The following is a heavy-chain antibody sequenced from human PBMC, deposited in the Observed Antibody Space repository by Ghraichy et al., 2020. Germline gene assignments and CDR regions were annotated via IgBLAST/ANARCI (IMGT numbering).Heavy chain of an antibody. CDR1: GGSINNYY. J-gene: IGHJ3*02. CDR3: ARDNKLVGIYSHDGGKTFDI. V-gene: IGHV4-59*01. CDR2: VYSSGST. D-gene: IGHD4-23*01. Sequence: SETLSLTCTVSGGSINNYYWSWIRQPPGKGLEWIGYVYSSGSTNYNPSLKSQVTISVDTSKNHFSLQLSSVTAADTAMYYCARDNKLVGIYSHDGGKTFDIWGQGTMVTVSS.